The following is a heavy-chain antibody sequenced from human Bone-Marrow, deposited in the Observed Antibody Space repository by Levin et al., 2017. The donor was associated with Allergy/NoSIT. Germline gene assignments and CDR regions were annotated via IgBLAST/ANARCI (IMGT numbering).Heavy chain of an antibody. CDR1: GFTFSSYW. CDR2: IKQDGSEK. J-gene: IGHJ6*02. Sequence: PGGSLRLSCAASGFTFSSYWMSWVRQAPGKGLEWVANIKQDGSEKYYVDSVKGRFTISRDNAKNSLYLQMNSLRAEDTAVYYCARVGRAARGYYYYGMDGWGQGTTVTVSS. V-gene: IGHV3-7*01. CDR3: ARVGRAARGYYYYGMDG. D-gene: IGHD2-15*01.